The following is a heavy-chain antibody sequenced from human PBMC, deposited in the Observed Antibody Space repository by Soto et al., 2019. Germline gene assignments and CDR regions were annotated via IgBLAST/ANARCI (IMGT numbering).Heavy chain of an antibody. CDR1: GFTFSPYW. Sequence: EVQLVESGGGLVQPGGSLRLSCATSGFTFSPYWMFWVRQAPGKGLEWVATIQDDGNDELYVDSVKGRFTISRDNAKNSFYLQMNSVRVEDTAIYFCAGAAGWLIENWGQGTLVTVSS. CDR3: AGAAGWLIEN. J-gene: IGHJ4*02. D-gene: IGHD5-12*01. CDR2: IQDDGNDE. V-gene: IGHV3-7*04.